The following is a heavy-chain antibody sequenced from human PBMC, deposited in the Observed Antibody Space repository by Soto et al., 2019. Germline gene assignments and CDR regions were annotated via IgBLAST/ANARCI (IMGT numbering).Heavy chain of an antibody. D-gene: IGHD6-19*01. V-gene: IGHV3-30*18. CDR1: GFSLSSSG. J-gene: IGHJ4*02. Sequence: GGSLRLSCTASGFSLSSSGMHWFRQAPGKGLEWLAVSSFDGTQQFYGDSVKGRLTVSRDNSNNTLYLEMNSLRTEDTAVYYCAKQLRGSGWYPLDSWGQGTPVTVSS. CDR3: AKQLRGSGWYPLDS. CDR2: SSFDGTQQ.